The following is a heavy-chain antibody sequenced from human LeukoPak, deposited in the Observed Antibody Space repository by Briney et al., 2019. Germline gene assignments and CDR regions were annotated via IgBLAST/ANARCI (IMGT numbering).Heavy chain of an antibody. CDR2: IYNSGST. Sequence: SETLSLTCTVSGCTISSYYWSWVRQPPGKGLEWIGYIYNSGSTNYNPSVKGRFTISVDTSKNQFSLKLSCLTAADTAVYYCAGTYSSSRYDSYYYFRDVWGKGTTVSVSS. D-gene: IGHD6-13*01. V-gene: IGHV4-59*01. CDR1: GCTISSYY. J-gene: IGHJ6*03. CDR3: AGTYSSSRYDSYYYFRDV.